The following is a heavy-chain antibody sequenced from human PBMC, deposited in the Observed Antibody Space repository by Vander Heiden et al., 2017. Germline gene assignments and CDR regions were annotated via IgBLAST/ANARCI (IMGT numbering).Heavy chain of an antibody. CDR1: GGSISSSSYY. V-gene: IGHV4-39*01. Sequence: QLQLQESGPGLVKPSETLSLTCTVSGGSISSSSYYWGWIRQPPGKGLEWIGIIYYSGITYYNPSLKSRVTISVDTSKNQFSLKLSSVTAADTAVYYCGEYSYGPYYFDYWGQGTLVTVSS. CDR3: GEYSYGPYYFDY. J-gene: IGHJ4*02. D-gene: IGHD5-18*01. CDR2: IYYSGIT.